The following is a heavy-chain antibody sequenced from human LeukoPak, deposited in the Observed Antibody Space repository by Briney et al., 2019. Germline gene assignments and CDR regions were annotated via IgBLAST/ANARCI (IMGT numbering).Heavy chain of an antibody. Sequence: PGGSLRLSCAVSGFTFSSYAMIWVRQAPGKGLEWVAVISYDGSNKYYADSVKGRFTISRDNSKNTLYLQMNSLRAEDTAVYYCAKTGSSGWNWFDPWGQGTLVTVSS. CDR3: AKTGSSGWNWFDP. CDR1: GFTFSSYA. D-gene: IGHD6-19*01. CDR2: ISYDGSNK. J-gene: IGHJ5*02. V-gene: IGHV3-30-3*02.